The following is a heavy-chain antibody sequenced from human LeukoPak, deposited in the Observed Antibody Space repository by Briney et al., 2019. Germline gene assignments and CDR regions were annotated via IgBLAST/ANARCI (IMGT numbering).Heavy chain of an antibody. CDR1: GFTSSSYA. J-gene: IGHJ4*02. V-gene: IGHV3-23*01. D-gene: IGHD1-26*01. CDR3: AKAPYILPEYHSGSYSYFDY. Sequence: GGSLRLSCAASGFTSSSYAVSWVRQAPGKGLEWVSAISGSGGSTYYADSVKGRFTISRDNSKNTLYLQMNSLRAEDTAVYYCAKAPYILPEYHSGSYSYFDYWGQGTLVTVSS. CDR2: ISGSGGST.